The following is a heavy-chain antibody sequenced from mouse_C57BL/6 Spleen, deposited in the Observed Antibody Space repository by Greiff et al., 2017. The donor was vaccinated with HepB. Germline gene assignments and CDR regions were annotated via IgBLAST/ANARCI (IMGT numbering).Heavy chain of an antibody. Sequence: VQLQQPGAELVMPGASVKLSCKASGYTFTSYWMHWVKQRPGQGLEWIGEIDPSDSYTNYNQKFKGKSTLTVDKSSSTAYMQLSSLTSEDSAVYYCARSDYYYSWFAYWGQGTLVTVSA. D-gene: IGHD1-1*02. CDR1: GYTFTSYW. V-gene: IGHV1-69*01. CDR2: IDPSDSYT. J-gene: IGHJ3*01. CDR3: ARSDYYYSWFAY.